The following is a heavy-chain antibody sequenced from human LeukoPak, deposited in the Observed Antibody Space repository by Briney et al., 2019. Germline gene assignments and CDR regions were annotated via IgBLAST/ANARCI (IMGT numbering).Heavy chain of an antibody. J-gene: IGHJ6*03. CDR2: IYYSGST. Sequence: SETLSLTCTVSGGSISSSSYYWWIRQPPGKGLEWIGSIYYSGSTYYNPSLKSRVTISVDTSKNQFSLKLSSVTAADTAVYYCARHSRRYYYMDVWGKGTTVTISS. CDR3: ARHSRRYYYMDV. CDR1: GGSISSSSYY. V-gene: IGHV4-39*01. D-gene: IGHD4-17*01.